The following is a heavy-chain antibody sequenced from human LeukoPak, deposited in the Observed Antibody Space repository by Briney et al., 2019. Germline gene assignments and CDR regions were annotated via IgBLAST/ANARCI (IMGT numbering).Heavy chain of an antibody. CDR3: SGRSGFSSIY. V-gene: IGHV3-7*01. Sequence: GGSLRLSCEASGFSFDTRWMNWVRQFPGGGLEWVANIKPDGSAEYYLDSVKGRFSISRDNVKNLVYLQLNSLRTEDTAVYYCSGRSGFSSIYWGQGTLVTVSS. D-gene: IGHD2-2*01. J-gene: IGHJ4*02. CDR2: IKPDGSAE. CDR1: GFSFDTRW.